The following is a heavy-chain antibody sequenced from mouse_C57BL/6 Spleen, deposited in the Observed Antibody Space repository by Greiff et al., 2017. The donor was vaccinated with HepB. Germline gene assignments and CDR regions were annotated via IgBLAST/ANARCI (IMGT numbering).Heavy chain of an antibody. D-gene: IGHD2-5*01. CDR3: ARRAYSNYSWYFEV. CDR2: IDPSDSYT. Sequence: VQLQQPGAELVKPGASVKLSCKASGYTFTSYWMQWVKQRPGQGLEWIGEIDPSDSYTNYNQKFKGKATLTVDTSSSTAYMQLSSLTSEDPAVYYCARRAYSNYSWYFEVWGTGTTVTVSS. CDR1: GYTFTSYW. V-gene: IGHV1-50*01. J-gene: IGHJ1*03.